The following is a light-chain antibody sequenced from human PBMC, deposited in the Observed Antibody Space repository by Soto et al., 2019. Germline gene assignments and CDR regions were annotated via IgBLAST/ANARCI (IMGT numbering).Light chain of an antibody. J-gene: IGKJ4*01. V-gene: IGKV3-20*01. CDR3: QQYGSSPLT. CDR1: QSVSSSY. CDR2: GAS. Sequence: EIVLTQSPGTLSLSPGERATLSCRASQSVSSSYLAWYKQKPGQAPRLLIYGASSRATGIPDRFSGSGSGTDFTLTISRLEPEEFAVYYCQQYGSSPLTFGGGTKVEIK.